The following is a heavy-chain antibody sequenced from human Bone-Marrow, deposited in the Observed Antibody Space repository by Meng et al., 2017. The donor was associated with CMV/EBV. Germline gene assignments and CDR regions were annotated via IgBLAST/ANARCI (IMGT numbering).Heavy chain of an antibody. CDR1: GFTFSSYA. J-gene: IGHJ3*02. CDR3: AREGELDAFDI. V-gene: IGHV3-30*04. CDR2: ISYDGSNK. Sequence: LSLTCAASGFTFSSYAMHWVRQAPGKGLEWVAVISYDGSNKYYADSVKGRFTISRDNSKNTLYLQMNSLRAEDTAVYYCAREGELDAFDIWGQGTRVTFSS. D-gene: IGHD1-26*01.